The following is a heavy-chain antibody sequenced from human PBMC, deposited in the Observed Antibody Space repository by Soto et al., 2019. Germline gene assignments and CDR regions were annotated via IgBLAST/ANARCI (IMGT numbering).Heavy chain of an antibody. CDR2: ISYDGSNK. CDR3: AKDRLYYDSSGYYFDY. CDR1: GFTFSSYG. D-gene: IGHD3-22*01. J-gene: IGHJ4*02. V-gene: IGHV3-30*18. Sequence: GGSLRLSCAASGFTFSSYGMHWVRQAPGKGLEWVAVISYDGSNKYYADSVKGRFTISRDNSKNTLYLQMNSLRAEDTAVYYCAKDRLYYDSSGYYFDYWGQGTLVTVSS.